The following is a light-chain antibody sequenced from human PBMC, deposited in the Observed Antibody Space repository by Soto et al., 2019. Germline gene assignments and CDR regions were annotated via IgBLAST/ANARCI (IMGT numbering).Light chain of an antibody. Sequence: EIVLTQSPATLSLSPGERATLSCRASQSVSSYLAWYQQKPGQAPRLLIYDASNRATGIPARFSGSGSGTDYTITISSLEPEDFAVYYCHQRSNSLTFGGGTKVEIK. CDR3: HQRSNSLT. CDR2: DAS. CDR1: QSVSSY. V-gene: IGKV3-11*01. J-gene: IGKJ4*01.